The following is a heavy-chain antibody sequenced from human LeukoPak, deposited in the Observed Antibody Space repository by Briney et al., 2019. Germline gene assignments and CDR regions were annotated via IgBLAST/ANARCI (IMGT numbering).Heavy chain of an antibody. D-gene: IGHD2-21*02. V-gene: IGHV1-18*01. CDR2: INPYSGDT. J-gene: IGHJ4*02. CDR1: GYIFTSYG. Sequence: GASVKVSCKASGYIFTSYGLTWVRQAPGQGLEWVGWINPYSGDTRYAQELQGRVTMTTDASTSTVYVELRSLRSGDTAVYYCARWATSTDGAPYFWGQGTLVTVSS. CDR3: ARWATSTDGAPYF.